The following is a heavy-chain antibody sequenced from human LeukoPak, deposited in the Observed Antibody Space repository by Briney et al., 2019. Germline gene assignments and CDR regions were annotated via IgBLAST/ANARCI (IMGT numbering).Heavy chain of an antibody. Sequence: PSETLSLTCAVYGGSFSDYYWSYIRQPPGKGLEWIGEINHSGSANYNPSLKSRVTMFADTSKKQFSLKLNSVTAADTAVYYCARVLRTPARRAEYFQHWGQGTLVTVSS. CDR1: GGSFSDYY. CDR2: INHSGSA. J-gene: IGHJ1*01. V-gene: IGHV4-34*01. CDR3: ARVLRTPARRAEYFQH.